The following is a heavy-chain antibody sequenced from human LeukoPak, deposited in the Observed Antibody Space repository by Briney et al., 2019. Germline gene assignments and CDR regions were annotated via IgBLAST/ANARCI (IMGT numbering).Heavy chain of an antibody. CDR2: ISAYNGNT. J-gene: IGHJ4*02. Sequence: PGASVKVSCKASGYTFTSYGISWVRQAPGQGLEWMGWISAYNGNTNYAQKLQGRVTMTTDTSTSTAYMELRSLRSDDTAVYYCARSGGEYSSSWYGSQIDYWGQGTLVTVSS. V-gene: IGHV1-18*01. D-gene: IGHD6-13*01. CDR1: GYTFTSYG. CDR3: ARSGGEYSSSWYGSQIDY.